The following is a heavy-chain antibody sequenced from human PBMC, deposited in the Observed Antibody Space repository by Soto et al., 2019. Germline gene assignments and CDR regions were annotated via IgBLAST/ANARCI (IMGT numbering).Heavy chain of an antibody. J-gene: IGHJ5*02. CDR2: IIPILGIA. V-gene: IGHV1-69*08. D-gene: IGHD4-17*01. CDR1: GGTFSSYT. Sequence: QVQLVQSGAEVQKPGSSVKVSCKASGGTFSSYTISWVRQAPGQGLEWMGRIIPILGIANYAQKFQGRVTITADKSTSTAYMELSSLRSEDTAVYYCAREVVDYGDYGTFDPWGQGTLVTVSS. CDR3: AREVVDYGDYGTFDP.